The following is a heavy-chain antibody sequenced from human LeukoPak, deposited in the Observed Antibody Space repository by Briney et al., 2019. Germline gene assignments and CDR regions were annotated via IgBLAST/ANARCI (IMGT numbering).Heavy chain of an antibody. Sequence: GGSLRLSCAASGFTFSTYGMNWVRQPPGKGLEWVSSISDTSSYIYYADSVEGRFTISRDNAKNSLHLQMNSLRAEDTAVYYCASTGASNYYDSSGYLNWGQGTLVTVSS. V-gene: IGHV3-21*01. CDR1: GFTFSTYG. D-gene: IGHD3-22*01. CDR3: ASTGASNYYDSSGYLN. J-gene: IGHJ4*02. CDR2: ISDTSSYI.